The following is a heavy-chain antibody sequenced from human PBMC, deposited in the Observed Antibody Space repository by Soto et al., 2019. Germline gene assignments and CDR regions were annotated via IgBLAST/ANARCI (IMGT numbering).Heavy chain of an antibody. V-gene: IGHV5-10-1*01. J-gene: IGHJ4*02. CDR3: ARSQYCGGDCYFVY. Sequence: GESLKISCKGSGYTFTNYWITWVRQMPGKGLEWMGRINPSDSQTNYSPSFQGHVTISTDKSISTAYLQWSSLKASDTAMYYCARSQYCGGDCYFVYWGQGTLVTVSS. CDR2: INPSDSQT. D-gene: IGHD2-21*02. CDR1: GYTFTNYW.